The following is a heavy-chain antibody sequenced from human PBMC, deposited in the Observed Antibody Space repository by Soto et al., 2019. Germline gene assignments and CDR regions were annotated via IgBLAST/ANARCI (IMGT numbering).Heavy chain of an antibody. CDR2: IIPILGIA. V-gene: IGHV1-69*02. J-gene: IGHJ6*03. CDR3: ASERGYDRHHYYYYYIDV. D-gene: IGHD5-12*01. CDR1: GGTFSSYT. Sequence: ASVKVSCKASGGTFSSYTISWVRQAPGQGLEWMGRIIPILGIANYAQKFQGRVTITADKSTSTAYMELSSLRSEDTAVYYCASERGYDRHHYYYYYIDVWGKGTPVTVSS.